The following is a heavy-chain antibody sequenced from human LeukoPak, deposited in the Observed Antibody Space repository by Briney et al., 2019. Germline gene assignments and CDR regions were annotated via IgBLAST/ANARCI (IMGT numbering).Heavy chain of an antibody. CDR2: ISYDGGDK. V-gene: IGHV3-30-3*01. J-gene: IGHJ4*02. Sequence: GGSLRLSCAASGFTLSNAWMSWVRQAPGKGLEWVAVISYDGGDKYYADSVKGRFTISRDNNKNTLYLQMNSLRAEDTALYYCARRREADYWGQGTLVTVSS. CDR3: ARRREADY. CDR1: GFTLSNAW. D-gene: IGHD5-24*01.